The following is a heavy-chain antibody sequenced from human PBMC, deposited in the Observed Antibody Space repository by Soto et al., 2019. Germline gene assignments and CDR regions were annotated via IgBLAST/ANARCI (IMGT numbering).Heavy chain of an antibody. D-gene: IGHD3-3*01. V-gene: IGHV3-30-3*01. Sequence: GGSLRLSCAASGFTFSSYAMHWVRQAPGKGLEWVAVISYDGSNKYYADSVKGRFTISRDNSKNTLYLQMNSLRAEDTAVYYCARDRRALSGYLDYWGQGTLVTVSS. J-gene: IGHJ4*02. CDR1: GFTFSSYA. CDR2: ISYDGSNK. CDR3: ARDRRALSGYLDY.